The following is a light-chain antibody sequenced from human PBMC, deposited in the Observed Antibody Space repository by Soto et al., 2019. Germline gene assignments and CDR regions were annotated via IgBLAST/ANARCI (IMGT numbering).Light chain of an antibody. Sequence: QSALTQPASVSGSPVQSITISCTGTSSDVGGYNYVSWYQQHPGKAPKLMIYDVSNRPSGVSNRFSGSKSGNTASLTISGLQAEDEADYYCSSYTSSRPVFGTGTKVTVL. CDR1: SSDVGGYNY. CDR3: SSYTSSRPV. CDR2: DVS. J-gene: IGLJ1*01. V-gene: IGLV2-14*01.